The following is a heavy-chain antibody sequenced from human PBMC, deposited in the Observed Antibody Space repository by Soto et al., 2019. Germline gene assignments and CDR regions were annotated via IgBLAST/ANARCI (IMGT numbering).Heavy chain of an antibody. CDR3: ARHEPSISTWYGGPGRY. Sequence: EVQLVQSGAEVKKPGESLKISCKGSGYSFTNYWIAWVRQVPGKGLEYMGIIYPGDSDTRYSPSFQGQVTISADESSSAAYLQWSSLKASDTAMYFCARHEPSISTWYGGPGRYWGQGTLVTVSS. V-gene: IGHV5-51*01. CDR1: GYSFTNYW. J-gene: IGHJ4*02. CDR2: IYPGDSDT. D-gene: IGHD3-10*01.